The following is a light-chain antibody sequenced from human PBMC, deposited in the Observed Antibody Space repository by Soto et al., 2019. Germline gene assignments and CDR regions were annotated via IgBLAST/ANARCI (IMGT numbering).Light chain of an antibody. V-gene: IGKV1-5*01. J-gene: IGKJ1*01. CDR2: DAS. Sequence: DIQMTQSPSTLSASVGDRVTITCRASQNINSWLAWYQQKPGKAPNLLIYDASTLESGVPSRFSGSGSGTEFTLTISSLQPEDFATYYCQQFHSFSRTFGPGTKVEVK. CDR1: QNINSW. CDR3: QQFHSFSRT.